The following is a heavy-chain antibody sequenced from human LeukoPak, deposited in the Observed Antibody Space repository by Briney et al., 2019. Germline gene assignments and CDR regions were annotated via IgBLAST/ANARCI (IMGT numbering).Heavy chain of an antibody. J-gene: IGHJ5*02. CDR2: IYYNGHT. CDR3: ARMYCNGDSCGWFDP. D-gene: IGHD2-15*01. CDR1: GGSISSGGYY. Sequence: SETLSLTCSVSGGSISSGGYYWSWVRQHPGKGLEWIAHIYYNGHTFYNPSLQSRITISIDTSKNQFSLKVTSLTGADTAVYYCARMYCNGDSCGWFDPWGQGTLVTVSS. V-gene: IGHV4-31*03.